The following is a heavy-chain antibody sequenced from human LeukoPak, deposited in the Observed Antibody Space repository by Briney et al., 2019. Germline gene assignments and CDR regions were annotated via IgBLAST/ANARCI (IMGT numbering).Heavy chain of an antibody. CDR2: ISGSGSTI. V-gene: IGHV3-48*03. CDR3: ARVRSGYSHENYFDY. Sequence: PGGSLGLSCAPSGFTSGIFEMNWSRRAPGKGLGWVPSISGSGSTIYYADSVKGRFTISRDNAKDSLYLQMNSLRAEDTAVYYCARVRSGYSHENYFDYWGQGTLVTVSS. J-gene: IGHJ4*02. D-gene: IGHD5-18*01. CDR1: GFTSGIFE.